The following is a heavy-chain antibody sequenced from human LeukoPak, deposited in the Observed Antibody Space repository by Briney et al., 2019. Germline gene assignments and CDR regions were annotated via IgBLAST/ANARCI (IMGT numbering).Heavy chain of an antibody. CDR1: GFTFSSYA. D-gene: IGHD6-13*01. CDR3: AILSCGIAAAGTEDY. V-gene: IGHV3-23*01. CDR2: ISGSGGST. Sequence: EPGGSLRLSCAASGFTFSSYAMSWVRQAPGKGLEWVSAISGSGGSTYYADSVKGRFTISRDNSKNTLYLQMNSLRAEDTAVYYCAILSCGIAAAGTEDYWGQGTLVTVSS. J-gene: IGHJ4*02.